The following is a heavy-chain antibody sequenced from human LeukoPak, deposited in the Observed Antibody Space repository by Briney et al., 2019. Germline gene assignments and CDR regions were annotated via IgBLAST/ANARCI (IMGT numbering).Heavy chain of an antibody. CDR1: GGSISSENYY. V-gene: IGHV4-61*02. Sequence: PSQTLSLTCTVSGGSISSENYYWSWVRQPAGKGLEWIGRIDTSGSTNYNPSLKSRVTISVDTSKNQFSLNLSSATAADTAVYYCARVSGSGWAYDYWGQGTLVTVSS. CDR2: IDTSGST. J-gene: IGHJ4*02. D-gene: IGHD6-25*01. CDR3: ARVSGSGWAYDY.